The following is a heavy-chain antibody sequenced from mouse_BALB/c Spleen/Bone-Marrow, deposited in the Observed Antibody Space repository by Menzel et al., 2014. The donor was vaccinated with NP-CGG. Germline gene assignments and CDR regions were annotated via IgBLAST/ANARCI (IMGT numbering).Heavy chain of an antibody. V-gene: IGHV14-3*02. CDR2: IDPANGNT. Sequence: EVQLQQTGAELVKPGASVELSCTASGFNIKDTYMHWVKQRPEQGLEWIGRIDPANGNTKCDPKFQGKATITADTSSNTAYLQLSSLTSEDTAVYYCASYYYGSYGFAYRGQATLVPVSA. J-gene: IGHJ3*01. CDR3: ASYYYGSYGFAY. CDR1: GFNIKDTY. D-gene: IGHD1-1*01.